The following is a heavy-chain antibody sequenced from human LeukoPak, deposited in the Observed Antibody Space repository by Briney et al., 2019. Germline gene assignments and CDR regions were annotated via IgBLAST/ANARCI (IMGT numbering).Heavy chain of an antibody. Sequence: SETLSLTCTVSGASISSYHWSWIRQPPGEGLEWIGRIYTSGSTNYNPSLKSRVTMVVNKSKNQFSPKLCSVTAAETALYYCVRSEGFFWGEETLVTVSS. V-gene: IGHV4-4*07. CDR1: GASISSYH. D-gene: IGHD2/OR15-2a*01. J-gene: IGHJ1*01. CDR2: IYTSGST. CDR3: VRSEGFF.